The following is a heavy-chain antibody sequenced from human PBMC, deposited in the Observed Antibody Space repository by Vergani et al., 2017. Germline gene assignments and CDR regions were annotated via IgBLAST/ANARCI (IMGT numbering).Heavy chain of an antibody. J-gene: IGHJ6*02. D-gene: IGHD3-10*01. CDR1: GGSVSSGSYY. V-gene: IGHV4-61*01. CDR3: ASSVVRGVINYYYYGMDV. Sequence: QVQLQESGPGLVKPSETLSLTCTVSGGSVSSGSYYWSWIRQPPGKGLEWIGYIYYSGSTNYNPSLKSRVTISVDTSKNQFSLKLSSVTAADTAVYYCASSVVRGVINYYYYGMDVWGQGTTVTVSS. CDR2: IYYSGST.